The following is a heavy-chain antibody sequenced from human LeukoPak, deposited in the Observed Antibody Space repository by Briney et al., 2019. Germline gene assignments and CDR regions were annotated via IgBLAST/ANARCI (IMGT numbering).Heavy chain of an antibody. CDR1: GYTFTGKY. J-gene: IGHJ4*02. CDR2: INPESGDT. Sequence: ASVKVSCKASGYTFTGKYMHWVRQAPGQGPEWMAWINPESGDTNSAQKFQGRVTLTRDTSISTAYMELSSLRSDDTAIYYCARSSLNSFDSWGQGTLVTVSS. CDR3: ARSSLNSFDS. V-gene: IGHV1-2*02.